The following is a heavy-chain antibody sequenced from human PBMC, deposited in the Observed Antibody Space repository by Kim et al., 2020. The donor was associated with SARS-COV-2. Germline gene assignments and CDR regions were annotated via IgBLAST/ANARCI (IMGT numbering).Heavy chain of an antibody. V-gene: IGHV1-3*01. Sequence: ASVKVSCKASGYTFTSYAMHWVRQAPGQRLEWMGWINAGNGNTKYSQKFQGRVTITRDTSASTAYMELSSLRSEDTAVYYCARDGSGSYNLFDPWGQGTLVTVSS. CDR3: ARDGSGSYNLFDP. CDR2: INAGNGNT. J-gene: IGHJ5*02. CDR1: GYTFTSYA. D-gene: IGHD3-10*01.